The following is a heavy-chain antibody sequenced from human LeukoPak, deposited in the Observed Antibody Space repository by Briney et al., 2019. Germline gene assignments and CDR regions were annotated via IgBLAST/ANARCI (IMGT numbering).Heavy chain of an antibody. V-gene: IGHV3-7*04. CDR3: ARGDDFSGDH. CDR1: GFTFSKFW. CDR2: IHPEGNEK. Sequence: GGSLRLSCAVSGFTFSKFWMSWVRQAPGRGLEWVANIHPEGNEKYHVESVKGRFTISRDNAKNLLFLQMNGLRVEDTAVYCCARGDDFSGDHWGQGTLVTVSS. D-gene: IGHD1-1*01. J-gene: IGHJ4*02.